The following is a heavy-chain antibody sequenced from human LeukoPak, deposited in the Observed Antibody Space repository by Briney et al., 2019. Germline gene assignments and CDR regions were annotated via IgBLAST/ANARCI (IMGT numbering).Heavy chain of an antibody. J-gene: IGHJ4*02. CDR3: ERVVAVAGTDFDY. Sequence: ASVKVSCKASGSTFTSYDIYRVRQATGHGLEWMGWMHPNSGNTGNAQKFQRRVTMTRNTSIRTAYMEPSSRRSEDTAVYYCERVVAVAGTDFDYWGQGTLVTVSS. V-gene: IGHV1-8*01. CDR2: MHPNSGNT. CDR1: GSTFTSYD. D-gene: IGHD6-19*01.